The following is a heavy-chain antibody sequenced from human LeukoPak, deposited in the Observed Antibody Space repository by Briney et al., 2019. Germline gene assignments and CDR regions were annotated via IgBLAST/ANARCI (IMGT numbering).Heavy chain of an antibody. Sequence: ASVKVSCKASGYTFTSYGISWVRQAPGQGLEWMGWISAYNGNTNYAQKLRGRVTMTRDTSTSTVYMELSSLRSDDTAVYYCAKDGGSYSADYWGQGTLATVSS. CDR3: AKDGGSYSADY. J-gene: IGHJ4*02. CDR1: GYTFTSYG. CDR2: ISAYNGNT. D-gene: IGHD1-26*01. V-gene: IGHV1-18*01.